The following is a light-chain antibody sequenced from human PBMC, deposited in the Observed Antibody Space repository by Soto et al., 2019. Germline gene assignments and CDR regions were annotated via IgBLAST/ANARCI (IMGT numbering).Light chain of an antibody. V-gene: IGLV2-8*01. CDR1: SNDVGIYNW. J-gene: IGLJ2*01. CDR2: EVD. Sequence: QSALTQPASVSGSPGQSITISCTGTSNDVGIYNWVSWYQHHPGKVPKLLIYEVDKRPSGVPDRFSGSKSGNTASLTVSGLQAEDEADYYCTSYATGDNFPFGGGTKLTVL. CDR3: TSYATGDNFP.